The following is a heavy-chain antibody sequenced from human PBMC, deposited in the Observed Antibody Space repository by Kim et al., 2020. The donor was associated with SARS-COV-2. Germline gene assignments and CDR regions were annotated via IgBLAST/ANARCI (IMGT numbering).Heavy chain of an antibody. CDR2: VYDSGST. Sequence: SETLSLTCSVSGVSMYSSGYYWDWIRQPPGEGLEWIGSVYDSGSTYYNPSLKSRLTISVDTSKKQFSLKLSSVSAADTAMYYCARRNSGWNDAFDVWGQGTMVTVSS. V-gene: IGHV4-39*01. D-gene: IGHD6-19*01. J-gene: IGHJ3*01. CDR3: ARRNSGWNDAFDV. CDR1: GVSMYSSGYY.